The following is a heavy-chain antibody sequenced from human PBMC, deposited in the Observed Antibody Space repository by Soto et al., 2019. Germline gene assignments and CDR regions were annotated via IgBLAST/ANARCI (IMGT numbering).Heavy chain of an antibody. CDR1: GYTFTSYD. Sequence: QVQLVQSGAEVKKPGASVKVSCKASGYTFTSYDINWVRQATGQGLEWMGWMNPNSCNTGYAQKCQGRVPMTRNTSISRADMELSSLRSEDTAGYYCAFSSSSWDWFDPWGQGTLVTVSS. V-gene: IGHV1-8*01. CDR3: AFSSSSWDWFDP. CDR2: MNPNSCNT. J-gene: IGHJ5*02. D-gene: IGHD6-6*01.